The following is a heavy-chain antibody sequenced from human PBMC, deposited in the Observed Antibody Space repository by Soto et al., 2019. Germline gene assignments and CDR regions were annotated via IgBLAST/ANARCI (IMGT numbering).Heavy chain of an antibody. Sequence: ASVKVSCKVSGYTLTELSMHWVRQAPGKGLEWMGGFDPEDGETIYAQKFQGRVTMTEDTSTDTAYMELSSLRSEDTAVYYCATGIAVAGRLGLFDYWGQGTLVTVSS. CDR1: GYTLTELS. CDR2: FDPEDGET. CDR3: ATGIAVAGRLGLFDY. V-gene: IGHV1-24*01. D-gene: IGHD6-19*01. J-gene: IGHJ4*02.